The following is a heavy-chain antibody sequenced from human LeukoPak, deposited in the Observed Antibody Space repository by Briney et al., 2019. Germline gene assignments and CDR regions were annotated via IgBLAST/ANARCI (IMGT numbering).Heavy chain of an antibody. J-gene: IGHJ4*02. D-gene: IGHD2-2*02. CDR1: GFTVSSNY. Sequence: GGSLRLSCAASGFTVSSNYMSWVRQAPGKGLEWVSVIYSGGSTYYADSVKGRFTISRDDSKNTLYLQMNSLRAEDTAVYYCAGDRCGSTSCYIFDYWGQGTLVTVSS. V-gene: IGHV3-53*01. CDR3: AGDRCGSTSCYIFDY. CDR2: IYSGGST.